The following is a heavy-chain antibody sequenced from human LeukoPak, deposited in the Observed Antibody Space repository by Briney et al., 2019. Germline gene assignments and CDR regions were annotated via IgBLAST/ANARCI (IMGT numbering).Heavy chain of an antibody. D-gene: IGHD2-2*01. J-gene: IGHJ4*02. CDR3: ARDFPRSTGCLGY. CDR1: GYTFTSYD. Sequence: ASVKVSCKASGYTFTSYDINWVRQATGQGLEWMGWMNPNSGNTGYAQKFQGRVTMTRNTSISTAYMELSSLRSEDTAVYYCARDFPRSTGCLGYWGQGTLVTVSS. CDR2: MNPNSGNT. V-gene: IGHV1-8*01.